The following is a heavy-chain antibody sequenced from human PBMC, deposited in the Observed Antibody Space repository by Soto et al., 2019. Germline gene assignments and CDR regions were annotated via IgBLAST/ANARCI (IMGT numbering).Heavy chain of an antibody. CDR2: MNPNSGNT. CDR1: GYTFTSYD. J-gene: IGHJ6*02. Sequence: GASVEGPCKASGYTFTSYDINWVRQATGQGLEWMGWMNPNSGNTGYAQKFQGRVTMTRNTSISTAYMELSSLRSEDTAVYYCARGSRGGITIFGVVHYGMDVWGQGTTVTVSS. CDR3: ARGSRGGITIFGVVHYGMDV. V-gene: IGHV1-8*01. D-gene: IGHD3-3*01.